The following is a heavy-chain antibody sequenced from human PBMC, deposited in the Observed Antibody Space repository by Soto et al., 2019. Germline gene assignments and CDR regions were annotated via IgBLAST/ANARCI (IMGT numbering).Heavy chain of an antibody. D-gene: IGHD2-2*01. CDR1: GGTFSSYA. CDR3: ARSQGSSTSLEIYYYYYDGMDV. V-gene: IGHV1-69*01. J-gene: IGHJ6*02. CDR2: IIPISDTT. Sequence: QVQLVQSGAEVKKPGSSVKVSCKASGGTFSSYAISWVRQAPGQGLEWMGGIIPISDTTNYAQKFQGRVTITADESPSTAYMELSSLRSEDTAVYYCARSQGSSTSLEIYYYYYDGMDVWGQGTTVTVSS.